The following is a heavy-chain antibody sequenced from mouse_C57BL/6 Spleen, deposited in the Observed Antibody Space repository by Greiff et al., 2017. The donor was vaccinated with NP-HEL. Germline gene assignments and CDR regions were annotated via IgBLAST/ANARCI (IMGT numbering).Heavy chain of an antibody. V-gene: IGHV1-50*01. D-gene: IGHD1-1*01. CDR2: IDPSDSYT. CDR1: GYTFTSYW. J-gene: IGHJ3*01. Sequence: QVQLQQPGAELVKPGASVKLSCKASGYTFTSYWMQWVKQRPGPGLEWIGEIDPSDSYTNSNPKFKGKATLTVDTSSITAYMQLSSLTSEDSAVYYCAGSIGYGSSYGFAYWGQGTLVTVSA. CDR3: AGSIGYGSSYGFAY.